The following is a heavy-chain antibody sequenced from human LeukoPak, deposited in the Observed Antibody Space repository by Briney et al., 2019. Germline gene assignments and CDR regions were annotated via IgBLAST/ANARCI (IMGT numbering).Heavy chain of an antibody. D-gene: IGHD3-10*01. CDR3: ARGWVYYYGSGSHYYFDY. CDR2: MNPNSDNT. CDR1: GYTFTSYD. Sequence: GASVKVSCKSSGYTFTSYDINWVRQATGRGVEWMGWMNPNSDNTDYAQKFQGRVSMTRNTSISTAYMELSSLRSEDTAVYYCARGWVYYYGSGSHYYFDYWGQGTLVTVSS. J-gene: IGHJ4*02. V-gene: IGHV1-8*01.